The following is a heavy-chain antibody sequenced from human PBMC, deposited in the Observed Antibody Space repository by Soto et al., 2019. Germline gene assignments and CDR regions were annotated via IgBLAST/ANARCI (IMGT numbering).Heavy chain of an antibody. CDR3: AKEGIGENYFDY. J-gene: IGHJ4*02. Sequence: EVQLLESGGGLVQPGGSLRLSCAASGFTFSSYAMSWVRQAPGKGLEWVSAISGSGGSTYYVDSVRGRFTVSRDNSKNTLYLQMNSLRAEDTAVYFCAKEGIGENYFDYWGQGTLVTVSS. CDR2: ISGSGGST. D-gene: IGHD3-16*01. V-gene: IGHV3-23*01. CDR1: GFTFSSYA.